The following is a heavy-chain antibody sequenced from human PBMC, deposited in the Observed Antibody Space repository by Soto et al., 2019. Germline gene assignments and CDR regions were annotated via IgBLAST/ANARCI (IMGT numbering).Heavy chain of an antibody. V-gene: IGHV4-34*01. CDR3: AREEVPQWFTRGYYGMDV. CDR2: INHSGST. Sequence: SETLSLTCAVYGGSFSGYYWTWIRQPPGKGLEWIGDINHSGSTNYNSSLKSRVTISVDTSKNQLSLNLRSVTVADTAVYYCAREEVPQWFTRGYYGMDVWGQGTTVTVSS. CDR1: GGSFSGYY. D-gene: IGHD2-2*01. J-gene: IGHJ6*02.